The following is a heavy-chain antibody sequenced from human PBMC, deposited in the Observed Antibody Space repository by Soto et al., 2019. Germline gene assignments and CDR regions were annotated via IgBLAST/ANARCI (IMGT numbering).Heavy chain of an antibody. CDR2: ISGSGGST. V-gene: IGHV3-23*01. CDR1: GFTFSSYA. Sequence: GGSLRLSCAASGFTFSSYAMSWVRQAPGKGLEWVSAISGSGGSTYYADSVKGRFTISRDNSKNTLYLQMNSLRAEDMAVYYCAKPGGSGSYWPFDYWGQGTLVTVSS. CDR3: AKPGGSGSYWPFDY. J-gene: IGHJ4*02. D-gene: IGHD1-26*01.